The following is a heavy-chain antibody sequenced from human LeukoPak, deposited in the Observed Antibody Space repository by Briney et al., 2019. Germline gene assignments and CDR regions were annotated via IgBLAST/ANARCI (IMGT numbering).Heavy chain of an antibody. V-gene: IGHV3-23*01. CDR2: ISGSGGST. CDR1: GFTFSTYA. Sequence: GGSLRLSCTGSGFTFSTYAMSWVRQAPGKGLEWVSVISGSGGSTYYADPVKGRFTISRDNSKNTLYLQMSSLRAEGTAVYYCARDLGYSLGARSPWGQGTLVTVSS. J-gene: IGHJ1*01. D-gene: IGHD5-12*01. CDR3: ARDLGYSLGARSP.